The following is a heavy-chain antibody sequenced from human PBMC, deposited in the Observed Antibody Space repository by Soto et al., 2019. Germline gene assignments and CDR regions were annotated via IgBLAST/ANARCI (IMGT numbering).Heavy chain of an antibody. Sequence: SETLSLTCAVYGGSFSGYYWTWIRQPPGKGLEWIGEINYSGNTKENPSLKSRVTISVDTSKNQFSLKLRSVTAADTAVYYCARGITMGQGDAPDKSYFDSWGQGALVTVYS. D-gene: IGHD3-10*01. V-gene: IGHV4-34*01. J-gene: IGHJ4*02. CDR2: INYSGNT. CDR3: ARGITMGQGDAPDKSYFDS. CDR1: GGSFSGYY.